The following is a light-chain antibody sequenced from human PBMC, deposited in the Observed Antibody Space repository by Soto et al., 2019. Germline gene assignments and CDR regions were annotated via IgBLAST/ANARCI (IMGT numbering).Light chain of an antibody. Sequence: DIQMTQSPASLSASVGDRVTITCRASQNINIYLNWYQQRAGKAPRLLIYAASKLQSGVPSRFSGSTSGTDFTLTINSLQPEDFETYYCQQTDSAHSFGGGTKVDIK. CDR2: AAS. J-gene: IGKJ4*01. CDR1: QNINIY. CDR3: QQTDSAHS. V-gene: IGKV1-39*01.